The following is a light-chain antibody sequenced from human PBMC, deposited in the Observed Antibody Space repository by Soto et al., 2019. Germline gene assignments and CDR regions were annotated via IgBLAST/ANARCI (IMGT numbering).Light chain of an antibody. Sequence: DIQMTQSPFSVSASVGDSVTITCRASLDISGYLNWYLQIPGKAPKLLIYAASSLQSGVPSRFSDSGSETDFTLTINSLQPEEFATYYSPQSFNTPVTLGQPTRLE. J-gene: IGKJ5*01. V-gene: IGKV1-39*01. CDR1: LDISGY. CDR3: PQSFNTPVT. CDR2: AAS.